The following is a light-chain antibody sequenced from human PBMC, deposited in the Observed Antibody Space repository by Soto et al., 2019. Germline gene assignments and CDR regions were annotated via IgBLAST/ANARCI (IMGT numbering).Light chain of an antibody. Sequence: QSVLTQPPSVSGAPGQGVTIPCTGSRSNIGAGYDVHWYQQLPGTAPKVLIYGNNNRPSGVPDRVSGSKSGTSAALAITGLQAEDEADYYCQSYDNNLSAWVFGGGTQLTVL. J-gene: IGLJ3*02. CDR1: RSNIGAGYD. CDR2: GNN. CDR3: QSYDNNLSAWV. V-gene: IGLV1-40*01.